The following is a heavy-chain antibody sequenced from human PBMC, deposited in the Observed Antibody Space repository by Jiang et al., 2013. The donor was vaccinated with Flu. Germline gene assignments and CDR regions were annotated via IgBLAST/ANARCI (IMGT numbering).Heavy chain of an antibody. V-gene: IGHV5-10-1*01. CDR1: GYSFTSYW. Sequence: GESLRISCKGSGYSFTSYWISWVRQMPGKGLEWMGRIDPSDSYTKYSPSFQGHVTISADKSISTAYLQWSSLKASDTAMYYCGRTRYCSSSSCSPDWVGMDVWGKGTTVTVSS. CDR2: IDPSDSYT. CDR3: GRTRYCSSSSCSPDWVGMDV. D-gene: IGHD2-2*01. J-gene: IGHJ6*04.